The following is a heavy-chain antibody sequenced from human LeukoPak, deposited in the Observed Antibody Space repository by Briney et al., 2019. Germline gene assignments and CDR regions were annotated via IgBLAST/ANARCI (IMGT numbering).Heavy chain of an antibody. CDR2: IIPIFGTA. V-gene: IGHV1-69*01. CDR1: GGTFSSYA. Sequence: ASVKVSCKASGGTFSSYAISWVRQAPGQGLEWMGGIIPIFGTANYAQKFQGRVTITADESTSTAYMELSSLRSEDTAVYYCARDIRGVSGLEYSSSAGDHYFDYWGQGTLVTVSS. D-gene: IGHD6-6*01. J-gene: IGHJ4*02. CDR3: ARDIRGVSGLEYSSSAGDHYFDY.